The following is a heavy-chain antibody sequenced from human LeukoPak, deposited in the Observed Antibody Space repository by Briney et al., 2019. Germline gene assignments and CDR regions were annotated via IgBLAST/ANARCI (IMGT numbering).Heavy chain of an antibody. D-gene: IGHD6-13*01. J-gene: IGHJ4*02. CDR2: ISAYNGNT. Sequence: GASVEVSCKVSGYTFTSYGISWVRQAPGQGLEWMGWISAYNGNTNYAQKLQGRVTMTTDTSTSTAYMELRSLRSDDTAVYYCARDSSIAAADYYFDYWGQGTLVTVSS. CDR3: ARDSSIAAADYYFDY. CDR1: GYTFTSYG. V-gene: IGHV1-18*01.